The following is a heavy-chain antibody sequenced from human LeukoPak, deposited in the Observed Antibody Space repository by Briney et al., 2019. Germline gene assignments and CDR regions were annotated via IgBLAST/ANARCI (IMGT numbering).Heavy chain of an antibody. V-gene: IGHV4-59*01. D-gene: IGHD6-13*01. CDR3: ARACSSSWYTSCWFDP. CDR2: IYYSGST. Sequence: NPSETLSLTCTVSGGSISSYYWSWIRQPPGKGLEWIGYIYYSGSTNYNPSLKSRVTISVDTSKNQFSLKVSSVTAADTAVYYCARACSSSWYTSCWFDPWGQGTLVTVSS. CDR1: GGSISSYY. J-gene: IGHJ5*02.